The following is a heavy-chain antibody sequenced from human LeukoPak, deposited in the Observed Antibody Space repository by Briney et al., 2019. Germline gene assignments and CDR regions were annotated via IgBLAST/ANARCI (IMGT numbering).Heavy chain of an antibody. D-gene: IGHD4-23*01. Sequence: GASVKVSCKASGYTFTHYGITWVRQAPGQGLAWMGWINTYNGDTKCAQKLQGRVTMTRDTSTSTVYMELNSLRSEDTAVYYCAKDLRWDHPGLDPWGQGTLVIVSS. CDR1: GYTFTHYG. J-gene: IGHJ5*02. V-gene: IGHV1-18*01. CDR2: INTYNGDT. CDR3: AKDLRWDHPGLDP.